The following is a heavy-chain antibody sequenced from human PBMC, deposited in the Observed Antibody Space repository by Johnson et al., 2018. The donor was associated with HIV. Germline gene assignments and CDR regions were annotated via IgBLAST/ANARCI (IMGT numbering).Heavy chain of an antibody. D-gene: IGHD3-10*01. CDR1: GFTFSSYG. CDR3: AKDQRFRELLLYGAFDI. Sequence: VQLVESGGGVVQPGRSLRLSCAASGFTFSSYGMHWVRQAPGKGLEWVAVISYDGSNKYYADSVKGRFTISRDNSKNTLYLQMNSLRAEDTAVDYCAKDQRFRELLLYGAFDIWGQGTMVTVSS. V-gene: IGHV3-30*18. CDR2: ISYDGSNK. J-gene: IGHJ3*02.